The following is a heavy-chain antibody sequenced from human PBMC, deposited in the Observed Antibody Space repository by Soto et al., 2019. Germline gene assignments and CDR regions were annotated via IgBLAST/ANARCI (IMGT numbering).Heavy chain of an antibody. CDR3: ARDQKDTAMDTLYYYGMDV. J-gene: IGHJ6*02. CDR2: MNPNSGNT. D-gene: IGHD5-18*01. CDR1: VYTFTSYD. V-gene: IGHV1-8*01. Sequence: GASVTVSCKASVYTFTSYDINWVRQATGQGLEWMGWMNPNSGNTGYAQKFQGRVTMTRNTSISTAYMELSSLRSEDTAVYYCARDQKDTAMDTLYYYGMDVWGQGTTVTVSS.